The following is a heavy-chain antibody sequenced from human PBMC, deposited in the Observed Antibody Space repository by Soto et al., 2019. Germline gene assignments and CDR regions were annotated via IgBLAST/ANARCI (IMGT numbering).Heavy chain of an antibody. Sequence: QVQLVESGGGLVKPGGSLRLSCAASGFTFSDYYMSWIRQAPGKGLEWVSYISSSSSYTNYADSVKGRFTISRDSVKNSLYLQMNGLRVEDTAVYYGARPSSWEASWYFDLWGRGTLVTVSS. CDR1: GFTFSDYY. V-gene: IGHV3-11*05. CDR2: ISSSSSYT. D-gene: IGHD1-26*01. CDR3: ARPSSWEASWYFDL. J-gene: IGHJ2*01.